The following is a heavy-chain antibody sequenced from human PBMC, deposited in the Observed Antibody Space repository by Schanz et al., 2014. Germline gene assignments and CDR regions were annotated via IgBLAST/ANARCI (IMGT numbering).Heavy chain of an antibody. D-gene: IGHD4-17*01. CDR3: ARELRLEYYFDY. CDR1: GYTFTGYY. V-gene: IGHV1-2*02. J-gene: IGHJ4*02. CDR2: INPNSGGT. Sequence: QVQLLQSGAEVKKPGASVKVSCKASGYTFTGYYMHWVRQAPGQGLEWMGRINPNSGGTNYAQKFQGRVTMTMDTSISTAYMELSSLRSYDTAVYYCARELRLEYYFDYWGQGTQVTVSS.